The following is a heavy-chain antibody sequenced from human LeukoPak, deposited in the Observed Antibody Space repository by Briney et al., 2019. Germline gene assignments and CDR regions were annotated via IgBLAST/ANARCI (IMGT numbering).Heavy chain of an antibody. D-gene: IGHD6-13*01. Sequence: ASVKVSCKASGYTFASYDINWVRQATGQGLEWMGWMNPNSGNTGYAQKFQGRVTMTRNTSISTAYMELSSLRSEDTAVYYCARGGWGYSSSWYAGEDYWGQGTLVTVSS. V-gene: IGHV1-8*01. J-gene: IGHJ4*02. CDR1: GYTFASYD. CDR3: ARGGWGYSSSWYAGEDY. CDR2: MNPNSGNT.